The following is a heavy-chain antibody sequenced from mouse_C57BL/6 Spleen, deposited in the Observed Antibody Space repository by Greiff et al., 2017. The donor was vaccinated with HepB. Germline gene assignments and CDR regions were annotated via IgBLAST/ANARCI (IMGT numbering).Heavy chain of an antibody. CDR1: GFHIKDDY. CDR3: TPNNGYFY. D-gene: IGHD2-3*01. Sequence: EVQLQQPGDELVRPGDSVKLSCTASGFHIKDDYMHWVKQRPQQGLEWTGWLDPEKGDTEYASKFQGKATMTADTPSNTAYLQLRRLTAEDTDVYDCTPNNGYFYWSKGTTLTVSS. J-gene: IGHJ2*01. CDR2: LDPEKGDT. V-gene: IGHV14-4*01.